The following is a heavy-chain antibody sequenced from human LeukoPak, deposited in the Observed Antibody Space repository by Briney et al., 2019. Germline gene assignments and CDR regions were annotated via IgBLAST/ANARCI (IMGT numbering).Heavy chain of an antibody. CDR2: ISRNGDTI. Sequence: GGSLRLSCAASGFTFSDYAMSWIRQAPGQGLEWVSYISRNGDTIDYADSVKGRFSISRGNAKNSLYLQMNSLRAEDTAVYYCAGYHWNSGVVYWGQGTLVTVSS. D-gene: IGHD1-7*01. J-gene: IGHJ4*02. CDR3: AGYHWNSGVVY. CDR1: GFTFSDYA. V-gene: IGHV3-11*01.